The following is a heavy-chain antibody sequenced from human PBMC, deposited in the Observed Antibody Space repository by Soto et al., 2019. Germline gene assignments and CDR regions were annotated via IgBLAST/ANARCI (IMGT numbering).Heavy chain of an antibody. Sequence: ASLKLYCKAVRSSFTVAHRHWRLQDHGQGLEWMGWINPNSGGTNYAQKFQGRVTMTRDTSISTAYMELSRLRSDDTAVYYCARDRGAFLLPNLDYWGQGTLVSVSA. D-gene: IGHD3-16*01. CDR1: RSSFTVAH. CDR2: INPNSGGT. CDR3: ARDRGAFLLPNLDY. V-gene: IGHV1-2*02. J-gene: IGHJ4*02.